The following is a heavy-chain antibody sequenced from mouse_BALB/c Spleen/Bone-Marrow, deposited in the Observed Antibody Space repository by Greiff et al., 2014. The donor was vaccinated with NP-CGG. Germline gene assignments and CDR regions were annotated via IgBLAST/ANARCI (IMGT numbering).Heavy chain of an antibody. J-gene: IGHJ3*01. CDR1: GYTFTRSW. Sequence: QVQLQQSGAVLVRPGASVKLSCKASGYTFTRSWVHWAKQRPGQGLEWIGEIHPNSGNTNYNEKFKGKATLTVDTSSSTAYVDLSSLTSEDSAVYYCATGFAYWGQGTLVTVSA. CDR2: IHPNSGNT. V-gene: IGHV1S130*01. CDR3: ATGFAY.